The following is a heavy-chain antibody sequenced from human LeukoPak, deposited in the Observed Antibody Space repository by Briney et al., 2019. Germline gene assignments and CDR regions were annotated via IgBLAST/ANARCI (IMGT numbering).Heavy chain of an antibody. D-gene: IGHD6-13*01. V-gene: IGHV4-4*07. J-gene: IGHJ4*02. CDR2: IYTSGST. CDR3: ARDRGIAAAGPFDY. Sequence: SETLSLTCTVSGGSISSYYWSWIRQPAGKGLEWIGRIYTSGSTNYNPSLKSRVTMSVDTSKNQFSLKLSSVTAADTAVYYCARDRGIAAAGPFDYWGRGTLVTVSS. CDR1: GGSISSYY.